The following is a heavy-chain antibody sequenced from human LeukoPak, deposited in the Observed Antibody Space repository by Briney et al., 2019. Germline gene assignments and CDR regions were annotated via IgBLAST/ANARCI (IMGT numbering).Heavy chain of an antibody. J-gene: IGHJ4*02. Sequence: SGPTLVKPTQTLTLTCTFSGLSLSTGGVGVGWIRQPPGKALEWLALIYWDDDKRYSPSLRSRLTVTKDTSKNQVVLTMTNMDPVDTATYYCAHKPISSWDFDYWGQGTLVTVSS. D-gene: IGHD6-13*01. V-gene: IGHV2-5*02. CDR1: GLSLSTGGVG. CDR3: AHKPISSWDFDY. CDR2: IYWDDDK.